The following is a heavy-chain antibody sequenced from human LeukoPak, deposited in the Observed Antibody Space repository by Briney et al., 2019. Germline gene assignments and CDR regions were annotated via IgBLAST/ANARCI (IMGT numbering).Heavy chain of an antibody. CDR1: GFTFSSYS. D-gene: IGHD6-19*01. V-gene: IGHV3-21*01. CDR2: ISSSSSYI. CDR3: ARVGRYSSGWDAFDI. J-gene: IGHJ3*02. Sequence: GGSLRLSCAASGFTFSSYSMNWVRQAPGKGLEWVSSISSSSSYIYYADSVKGRFTISRDNAKNSLYLQMNSLRAEDTAVYYCARVGRYSSGWDAFDIWGQGTMVAVSS.